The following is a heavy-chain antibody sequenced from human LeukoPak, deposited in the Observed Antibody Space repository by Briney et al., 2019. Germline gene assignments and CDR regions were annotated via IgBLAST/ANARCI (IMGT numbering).Heavy chain of an antibody. V-gene: IGHV3-33*06. CDR2: IWYDGSNK. Sequence: GRSLRLSCAASGFTFSSYGMHWVRQAPGKGLEWVAVIWYDGSNKYYADSVKGQFTISRDNSKNTLYLQMNSLRAEDTAVYYCAKDREQLVLDYWGQGTLVTVSS. J-gene: IGHJ4*02. CDR3: AKDREQLVLDY. CDR1: GFTFSSYG. D-gene: IGHD6-13*01.